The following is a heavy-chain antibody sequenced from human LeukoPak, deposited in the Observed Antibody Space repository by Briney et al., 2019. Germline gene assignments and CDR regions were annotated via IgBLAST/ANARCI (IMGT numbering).Heavy chain of an antibody. D-gene: IGHD3-22*01. J-gene: IGHJ1*01. V-gene: IGHV3-48*01. Sequence: GGSVRVSCAASGFAFRSYRLNWVRQAPGKGLEWISYISTSGSTIYYADSVKGRFTISRDNSKNSVYMQMNSLRAEETAVYYCARARYYDSSGYYPYWGQGTLVTVSS. CDR2: ISTSGSTI. CDR3: ARARYYDSSGYYPY. CDR1: GFAFRSYR.